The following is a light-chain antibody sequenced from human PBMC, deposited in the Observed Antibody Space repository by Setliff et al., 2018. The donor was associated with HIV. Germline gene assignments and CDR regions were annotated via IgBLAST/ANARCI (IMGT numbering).Light chain of an antibody. J-gene: IGLJ1*01. V-gene: IGLV2-14*03. CDR2: EVR. CDR3: SSYAITNTLP. Sequence: QSALTQPASVSGSPGQSITISCTGTSSDVGGYNYVSWYQQHPGKAPKLIIYEVRNRPSGVSNRFSGSKSGNTGSLTISGLQAEDEADYYCSSYAITNTLPFGTGTKVTVL. CDR1: SSDVGGYNY.